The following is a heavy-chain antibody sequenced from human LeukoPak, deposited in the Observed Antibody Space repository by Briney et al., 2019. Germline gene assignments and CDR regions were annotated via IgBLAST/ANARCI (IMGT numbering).Heavy chain of an antibody. Sequence: GASVKVSCKASGYTFTGYYMHWVRQAPGQGLEWMGWINPNSGGTNYAQKFQGRVTMTRDTSISTAYMELSRLRSDDTAVYCCARSWPYSSSSEYYYYYGMDVWGQGTTVIVSS. D-gene: IGHD6-6*01. CDR2: INPNSGGT. V-gene: IGHV1-2*02. J-gene: IGHJ6*02. CDR3: ARSWPYSSSSEYYYYYGMDV. CDR1: GYTFTGYY.